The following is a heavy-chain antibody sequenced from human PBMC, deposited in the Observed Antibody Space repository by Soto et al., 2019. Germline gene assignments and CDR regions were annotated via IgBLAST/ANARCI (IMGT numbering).Heavy chain of an antibody. D-gene: IGHD6-13*01. J-gene: IGHJ4*02. Sequence: EVQLVESGGGLVQPGGSLRLSCAASGFTFSTYSMNWVRQAPGRGLEWVSYISSSGSTVYYADSVKGRFTISRDNAKNSLDLQMNSLRAEDTAVYYCARDRNLQQMDFDYWGQGTLVTVSS. CDR2: ISSSGSTV. V-gene: IGHV3-48*01. CDR3: ARDRNLQQMDFDY. CDR1: GFTFSTYS.